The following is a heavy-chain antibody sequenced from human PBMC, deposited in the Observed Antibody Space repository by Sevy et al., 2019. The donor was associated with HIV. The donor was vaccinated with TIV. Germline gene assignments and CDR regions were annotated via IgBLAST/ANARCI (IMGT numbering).Heavy chain of an antibody. J-gene: IGHJ3*02. CDR1: GGSISSGDYY. V-gene: IGHV4-30-4*01. CDR3: ARERVSGGGFFDI. CDR2: IYYSGST. Sequence: SETLSLTCTVSGGSISSGDYYWSWIRQPPGKGLEWIGYIYYSGSTYYNPSLKSRVTISVDTSKNQFSLKLGSVTAADTAVYYCARERVSGGGFFDIWGQGTMVTVSS. D-gene: IGHD6-19*01.